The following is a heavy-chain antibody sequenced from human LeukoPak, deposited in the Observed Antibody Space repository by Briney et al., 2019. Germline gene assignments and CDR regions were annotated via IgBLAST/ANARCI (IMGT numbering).Heavy chain of an antibody. CDR3: ARALFRYDTSGRSLHWYFDL. CDR2: IYYNKNT. J-gene: IGHJ2*01. V-gene: IGHV4-59*01. Sequence: SETLSLTCTASGGSFSNYYWSWIRQPPGKGLEWIGYIYYNKNTNYNPSLKSRVTMSIDKSKKHFSLTLTSVTAADTAVYYCARALFRYDTSGRSLHWYFDLWGRGTLVTVSS. CDR1: GGSFSNYY. D-gene: IGHD3-22*01.